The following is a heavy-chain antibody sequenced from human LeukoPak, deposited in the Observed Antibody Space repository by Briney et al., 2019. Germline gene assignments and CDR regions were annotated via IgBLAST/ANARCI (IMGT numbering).Heavy chain of an antibody. V-gene: IGHV1-24*01. CDR2: FDPEDGET. D-gene: IGHD2-21*01. Sequence: GASVTVSCKVSGYTLTELSMHWVRQAPGKGLEWMGGFDPEDGETIYAQKFQGRVTMTEDTSTDTAYMELSSLRSEDTAVYYCATDGGDGRGIHDYWGQGTLVTVSS. CDR1: GYTLTELS. CDR3: ATDGGDGRGIHDY. J-gene: IGHJ4*02.